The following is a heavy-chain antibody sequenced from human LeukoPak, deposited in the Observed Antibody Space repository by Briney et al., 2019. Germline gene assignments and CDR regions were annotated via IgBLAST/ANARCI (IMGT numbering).Heavy chain of an antibody. CDR3: ARAWGEDIAARPYYFDY. J-gene: IGHJ4*02. Sequence: ASAKVSCKASGYTFTNYHISWVRQAPGQGLEWMGWISTYNGNTNYAPKFQGRVTMTTDTSTSTAYMELRSLRSDDTAVYYCARAWGEDIAARPYYFDYWGQGTLVTVSS. CDR2: ISTYNGNT. V-gene: IGHV1-18*01. D-gene: IGHD6-6*01. CDR1: GYTFTNYH.